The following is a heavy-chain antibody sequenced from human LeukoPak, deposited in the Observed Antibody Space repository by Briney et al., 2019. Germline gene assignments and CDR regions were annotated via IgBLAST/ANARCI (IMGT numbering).Heavy chain of an antibody. Sequence: GESLRISCKGAGYSFTSYWISWGRRMPGKGLEWMGRIDPSDSYTNYSPSFQGHVTISADKSISTAYLQWSSLKASDTAMYYCARRGVVVPAAADWFDPWGQGTLVTVSS. J-gene: IGHJ5*02. D-gene: IGHD2-2*01. CDR1: GYSFTSYW. CDR2: IDPSDSYT. V-gene: IGHV5-10-1*01. CDR3: ARRGVVVPAAADWFDP.